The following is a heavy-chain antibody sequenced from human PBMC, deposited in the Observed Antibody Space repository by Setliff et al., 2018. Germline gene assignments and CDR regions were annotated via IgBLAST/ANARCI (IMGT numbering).Heavy chain of an antibody. CDR3: ASSSGSSSNDAFDI. J-gene: IGHJ3*02. Sequence: GESLKLSCKGSGYRSSSHWIGWVRQMPGKGLEWMGIIYPGDSDTRYSPSFQGQVTISADKSISTAYLQWSSLKASDTAMYYCASSSGSSSNDAFDIWGQGTTVTVSS. V-gene: IGHV5-51*01. CDR1: GYRSSSHW. CDR2: IYPGDSDT. D-gene: IGHD1-26*01.